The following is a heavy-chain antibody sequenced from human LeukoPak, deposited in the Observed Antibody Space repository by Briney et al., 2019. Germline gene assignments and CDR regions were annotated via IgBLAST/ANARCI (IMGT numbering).Heavy chain of an antibody. Sequence: SETLSLTCAVYGGSFSGYYWSWIRQPPGKGLEWIGEINHSGSTNYNPSLKSRVTISVDTSKNQFSLKLSSVTAADTAVYSCARGRSKIRGHNWFDPWGQGTLVTVSS. CDR2: INHSGST. CDR3: ARGRSKIRGHNWFDP. CDR1: GGSFSGYY. D-gene: IGHD2-2*01. J-gene: IGHJ5*02. V-gene: IGHV4-34*01.